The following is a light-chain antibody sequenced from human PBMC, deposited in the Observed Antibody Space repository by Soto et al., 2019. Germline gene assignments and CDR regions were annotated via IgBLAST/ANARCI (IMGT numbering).Light chain of an antibody. CDR3: QQYDNWPT. J-gene: IGKJ1*01. V-gene: IGKV3D-15*01. CDR1: QSVSSN. CDR2: GAS. Sequence: EIVLTQSPATLSVSPGERATLSCRASQSVSSNLAWYHQIPGQAPLLLIYGASSTATSIPDRCSGSGSGTDFTLTISRLEPEDFAVYYWQQYDNWPTFGQGTKVDI.